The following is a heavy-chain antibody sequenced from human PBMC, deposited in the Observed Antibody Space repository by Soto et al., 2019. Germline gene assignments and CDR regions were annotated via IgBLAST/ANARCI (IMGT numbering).Heavy chain of an antibody. Sequence: GSLRLSCAASGFTFDDYTMHWVRQAPGKGLEWVSLISWDGGSTYYADSVKGRFTISRDNSKNSLYLQMNSLRTEDTALYYCAKAALTDYYYYYGMDVWGQGTTVTVSS. V-gene: IGHV3-43*01. CDR1: GFTFDDYT. CDR3: AKAALTDYYYYYGMDV. CDR2: ISWDGGST. J-gene: IGHJ6*02. D-gene: IGHD2-21*02.